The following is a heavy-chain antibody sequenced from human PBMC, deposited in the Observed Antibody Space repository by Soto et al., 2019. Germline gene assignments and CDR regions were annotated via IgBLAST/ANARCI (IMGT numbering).Heavy chain of an antibody. D-gene: IGHD3-16*02. CDR2: ISGSGDRK. V-gene: IGHV3-23*01. Sequence: GSLRLSCAASGFTFNIYAMSWVRQAPGKGLEWVSGISGSGDRKHYPDSVKGRFSISRDNSKNTIYLEMNSLRAEDTAVYYCAKASTYEYVWGSFRYYFDYWGQGALVTVSS. CDR1: GFTFNIYA. J-gene: IGHJ4*02. CDR3: AKASTYEYVWGSFRYYFDY.